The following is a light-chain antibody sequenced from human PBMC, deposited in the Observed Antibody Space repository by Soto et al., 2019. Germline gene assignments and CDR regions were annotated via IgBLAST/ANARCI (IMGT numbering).Light chain of an antibody. CDR1: SSDVGGYNY. Sequence: QSALTQPPSASGSPGQSVTISCTGTSSDVGGYNYVSWYQQHPDKAPKLMIYEVSKRPSGVPDRFSGSKSGNTASLTVSGLQNEDEADYYCSSYAGSNMVFGGGTTLTVL. V-gene: IGLV2-8*01. J-gene: IGLJ2*01. CDR2: EVS. CDR3: SSYAGSNMV.